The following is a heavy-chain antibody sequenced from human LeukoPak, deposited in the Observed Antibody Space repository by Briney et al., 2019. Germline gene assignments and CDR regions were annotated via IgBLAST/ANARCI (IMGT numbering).Heavy chain of an antibody. Sequence: GGSLRLSCAASGFTFSNAWMNWVRQAPGKGLEWVGRIKSKTDGGTTDYAAPVKGRFTISRDDSKNTLYLQMNSLKTEDTAVYYCTTEISDYYDSSGYYWEYFQHWGQGTLVTVSS. D-gene: IGHD3-22*01. CDR3: TTEISDYYDSSGYYWEYFQH. J-gene: IGHJ1*01. CDR1: GFTFSNAW. V-gene: IGHV3-15*07. CDR2: IKSKTDGGTT.